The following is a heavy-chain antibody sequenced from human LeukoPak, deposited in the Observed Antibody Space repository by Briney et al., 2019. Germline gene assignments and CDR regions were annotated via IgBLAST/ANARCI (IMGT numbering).Heavy chain of an antibody. J-gene: IGHJ4*02. CDR2: ISSSISYI. Sequence: GGSLRLSCAASGFTFSSYSMNWVRQAPGKGLEWVSSISSSISYIYYADSVKGRFTISRDNDKNSLYLQMNSLRAEDTAVYYCARGGRAPFDYWGQGTLVTVSS. D-gene: IGHD6-25*01. CDR3: ARGGRAPFDY. CDR1: GFTFSSYS. V-gene: IGHV3-21*01.